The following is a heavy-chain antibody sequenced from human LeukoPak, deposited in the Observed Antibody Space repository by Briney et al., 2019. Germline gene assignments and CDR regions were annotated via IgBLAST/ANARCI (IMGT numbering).Heavy chain of an antibody. Sequence: SETLSLTCAVSGGSISSSNWWSWVRPPPGKGLEWIGEIYHSGSTNYNPSLKSRVTISVDKSKNQSSLKLSSVTAADTAVYYCASLYSSGSYGMDVWGKGTTVTVSS. CDR1: GGSISSSNW. V-gene: IGHV4-4*02. J-gene: IGHJ6*04. D-gene: IGHD6-25*01. CDR3: ASLYSSGSYGMDV. CDR2: IYHSGST.